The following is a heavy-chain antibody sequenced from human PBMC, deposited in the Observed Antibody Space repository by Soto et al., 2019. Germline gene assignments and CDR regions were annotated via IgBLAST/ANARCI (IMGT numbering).Heavy chain of an antibody. D-gene: IGHD3-10*02. J-gene: IGHJ4*02. V-gene: IGHV3-9*01. Sequence: EVQLVESGGGLVQPGRSLRLSCAASGFTFDDYAMHWVRQPPGKGLACVSSISWNSGNLGYADSVKGRFTISRENAKNSLYQQMNSLRGEDTAFYYCAKGASTTVFAFNHYWGQGALVTVSS. CDR3: AKGASTTVFAFNHY. CDR2: ISWNSGNL. CDR1: GFTFDDYA.